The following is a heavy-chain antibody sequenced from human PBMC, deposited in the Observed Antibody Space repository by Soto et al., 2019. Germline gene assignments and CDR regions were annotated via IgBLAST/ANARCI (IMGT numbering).Heavy chain of an antibody. CDR3: AKARVRIVGANTGDY. J-gene: IGHJ4*02. Sequence: LSCIGSVFTFSNYGMHWVRQPPGKGLGCVALISNEGNKRYTADSVRARLIISRDNSKDTLYLQMNSLGPDETAVYFCAKARVRIVGANTGDYCGQGTPVTVSS. D-gene: IGHD1-26*01. V-gene: IGHV3-30*18. CDR1: VFTFSNYG. CDR2: ISNEGNKR.